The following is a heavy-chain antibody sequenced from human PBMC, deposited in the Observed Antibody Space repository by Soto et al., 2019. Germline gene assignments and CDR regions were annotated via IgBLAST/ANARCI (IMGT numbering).Heavy chain of an antibody. CDR1: GGSISSSSYY. CDR2: IYYSGST. V-gene: IGHV4-39*01. Sequence: QLQLQESGPGLVKPSETLSLTCTVSGGSISSSSYYWGWIRQPPGKGLEWIGSIYYSGSTYYNPSLKSRVTISVDTSKNQFSLKLSSVTAADTAVYYCARQRTVTTKYNWFDPWGQGTLVTVSS. D-gene: IGHD4-17*01. CDR3: ARQRTVTTKYNWFDP. J-gene: IGHJ5*02.